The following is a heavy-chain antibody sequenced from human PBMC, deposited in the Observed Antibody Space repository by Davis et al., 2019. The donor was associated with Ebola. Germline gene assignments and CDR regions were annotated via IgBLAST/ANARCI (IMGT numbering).Heavy chain of an antibody. V-gene: IGHV2-5*02. CDR2: IYWDDTK. D-gene: IGHD3-3*01. CDR3: AHATIFRDSWSGFYNPYFFDF. CDR1: GFSLRTDLVG. Sequence: SGPTLVKPRQTLTLTCTFSGFSLRTDLVGVGWIRQSPGKALEWLALIYWDDTKRYRHSLKNRISITRDTFRNQVVLTMTNMAPVDTGTYFCAHATIFRDSWSGFYNPYFFDFWGQGAQVAVSS. J-gene: IGHJ4*02.